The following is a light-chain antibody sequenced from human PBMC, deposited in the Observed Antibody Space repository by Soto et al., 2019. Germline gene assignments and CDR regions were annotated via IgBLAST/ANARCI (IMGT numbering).Light chain of an antibody. V-gene: IGKV3-15*01. CDR3: QQYNNWPRT. CDR2: GAS. J-gene: IGKJ1*01. Sequence: EIVLTQSPGTLSLSPGEGATLSCRASQSVSSNLAWYQQKPGQAPRLLIYGASTRATGIPARFSGSGSGTEFTLTISSLQSEDFAVYYCQQYNNWPRTFGQGTKVDI. CDR1: QSVSSN.